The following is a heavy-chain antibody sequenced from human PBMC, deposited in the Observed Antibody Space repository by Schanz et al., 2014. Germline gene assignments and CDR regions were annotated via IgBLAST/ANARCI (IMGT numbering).Heavy chain of an antibody. CDR1: GGTFNSYA. CDR2: TIPILNIA. D-gene: IGHD3-10*01. J-gene: IGHJ4*02. V-gene: IGHV1-69*09. CDR3: ARDPQYYYGSGRGY. Sequence: QVQLVQSGAEVKKPGASVKVSCKASGGTFNSYAVSWVRQAPGQGLEWMGRTIPILNIANYAQKFQGRVTITADISTSTAYMELISLTSEDTAVYYCARDPQYYYGSGRGYWGQGTLVTVST.